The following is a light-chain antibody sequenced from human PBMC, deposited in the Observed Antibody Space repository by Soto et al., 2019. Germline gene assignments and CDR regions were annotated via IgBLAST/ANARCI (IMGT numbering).Light chain of an antibody. CDR3: PQDDNSAFP. J-gene: IGKJ3*01. CDR2: DAS. CDR1: QDISNY. Sequence: DIQMTQSPSSLSASVGERVTITCQASQDISNYLNWYQQKPGKAPKLLMYDASNLETGVPSRFSGSGTRTDFTYMISSLQPEDIATYYCPQDDNSAFPFGTLIKVDIK. V-gene: IGKV1-33*01.